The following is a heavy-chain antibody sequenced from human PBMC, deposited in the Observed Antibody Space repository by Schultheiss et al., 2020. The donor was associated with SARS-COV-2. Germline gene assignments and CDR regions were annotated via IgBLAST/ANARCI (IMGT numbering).Heavy chain of an antibody. J-gene: IGHJ4*02. CDR2: TSGSGST. V-gene: IGHV4-61*01. Sequence: SETLSLTCSVSGGSVSSGYYHWSWIRQPPGKGLEWIGHTSGSGSTNYNPSLKSRVTMSVDTSKNQFSLKLSSVTAADTAVYYCAREAVGATLIFDYWGQGTLVTVSS. CDR3: AREAVGATLIFDY. CDR1: GGSVSSGYYH. D-gene: IGHD1-26*01.